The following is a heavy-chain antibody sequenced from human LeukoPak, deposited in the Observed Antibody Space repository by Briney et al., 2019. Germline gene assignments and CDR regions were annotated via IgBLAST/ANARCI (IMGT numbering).Heavy chain of an antibody. Sequence: LETLSLTCPVYGRSISSYYWRWIRQPARKGVEWIGGIYTSGSTNYNPCLKSRVTMSVDTSKNQFSLKLSSVTAADTAVYYCARGRMGFFSSYYFDYWGQGTLVTVSS. CDR3: ARGRMGFFSSYYFDY. CDR1: GRSISSYY. V-gene: IGHV4-4*07. J-gene: IGHJ4*02. D-gene: IGHD3-3*01. CDR2: IYTSGST.